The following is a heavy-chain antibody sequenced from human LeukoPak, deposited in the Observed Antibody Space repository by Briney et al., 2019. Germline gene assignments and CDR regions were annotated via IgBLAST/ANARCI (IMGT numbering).Heavy chain of an antibody. D-gene: IGHD2-2*02. CDR3: ARQGPYCSSTSCYTVTDY. CDR2: IYPGDSDT. Sequence: GESLQISCKGSGYSFTSYWIGWVRQMPGKGLEWMGIIYPGDSDTRYSPSFQGQVTISADKSISTAYLQWSSLKASDTAMYYCARQGPYCSSTSCYTVTDYWGQGTLVTVSS. CDR1: GYSFTSYW. J-gene: IGHJ4*02. V-gene: IGHV5-51*01.